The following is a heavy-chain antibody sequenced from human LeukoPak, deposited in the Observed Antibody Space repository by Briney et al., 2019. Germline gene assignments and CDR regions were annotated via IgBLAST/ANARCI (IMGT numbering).Heavy chain of an antibody. D-gene: IGHD3-3*01. CDR1: GYTFIGYY. J-gene: IGHJ4*02. CDR2: INPNSGGT. CDR3: ARNTLTPQNYDFWSGLGY. V-gene: IGHV1-2*02. Sequence: ASVKVSCKASGYTFIGYYMHWVRQAPGQGLEWMGWINPNSGGTNYAQKFQGRVTMTRDTSISTAYMELSRLRSDDTAVYYCARNTLTPQNYDFWSGLGYWGQGTLVTVSS.